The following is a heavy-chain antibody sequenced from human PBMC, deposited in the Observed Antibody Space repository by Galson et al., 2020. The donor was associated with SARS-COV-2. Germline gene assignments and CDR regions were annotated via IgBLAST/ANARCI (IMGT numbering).Heavy chain of an antibody. D-gene: IGHD3-22*01. J-gene: IGHJ2*01. CDR1: GFTFSSYE. CDR2: ISSSGTTI. V-gene: IGHV3-48*03. Sequence: GGSLRLSCAASGFTFSSYEMNWVRQAPGKGLEWVSHISSSGTTIYYEDSVKGRFTVSRDNTYNSLFLQMSSLRAEDTAVYFCARKHYYDSSGYWLSGKDWYFDLWGRGTLVTVSS. CDR3: ARKHYYDSSGYWLSGKDWYFDL.